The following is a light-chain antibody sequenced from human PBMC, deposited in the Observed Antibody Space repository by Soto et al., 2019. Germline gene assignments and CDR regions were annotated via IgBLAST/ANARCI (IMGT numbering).Light chain of an antibody. CDR1: QSLVSSDGNTY. CDR2: KVS. J-gene: IGKJ2*01. Sequence: DVVMTQSPLSLPVTLGQPAAISCRSSQSLVSSDGNTYLHWFQQRPGQSPRRLIYKVSNRDSGAPDRFSGSGSGTDFTLKISRVEAEDVGVYYCVQVTHWPYTFGQGTKLEIK. V-gene: IGKV2-30*01. CDR3: VQVTHWPYT.